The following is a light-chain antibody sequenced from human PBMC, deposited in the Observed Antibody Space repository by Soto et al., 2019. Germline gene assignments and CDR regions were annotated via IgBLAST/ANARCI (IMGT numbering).Light chain of an antibody. Sequence: DIQMTQSPSSLSASVGDRVTITCRASQSISSYLNWYQQKPGKAPKLLIYAASSLQSGVPSRFSGSGSGTEVTLTISSLQPEDFATYYCQQRDSTPWTFGQGTKVEIK. V-gene: IGKV1-39*01. CDR2: AAS. J-gene: IGKJ1*01. CDR3: QQRDSTPWT. CDR1: QSISSY.